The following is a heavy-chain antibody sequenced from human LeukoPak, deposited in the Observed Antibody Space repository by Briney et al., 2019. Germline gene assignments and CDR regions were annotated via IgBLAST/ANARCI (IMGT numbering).Heavy chain of an antibody. CDR2: ISWNSGSI. CDR1: GFTFDDYA. J-gene: IGHJ4*02. Sequence: GRSLRLSCAASGFTFDDYAMHWVRQAPGKGLEWVSGISWNSGSIGYADSVKGRFTISRDNAKNSLYLQMNSLRAEDMALYYCAKARYSSSSQTYFDYWGQGTLVTVSS. V-gene: IGHV3-9*03. D-gene: IGHD6-6*01. CDR3: AKARYSSSSQTYFDY.